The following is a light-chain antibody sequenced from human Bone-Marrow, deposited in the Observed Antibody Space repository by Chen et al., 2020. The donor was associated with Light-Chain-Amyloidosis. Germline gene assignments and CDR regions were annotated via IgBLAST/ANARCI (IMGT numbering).Light chain of an antibody. Sequence: EIVLTQSPATLSLSPGERATLSCRASQSVSSYLAWYQQQPGQAPRLLIYGASNRAPGIPARFSGSGSGTDFTLTISSLDPEEFAVYYCRQRIPWPLTFGGGTKVEIK. V-gene: IGKV3-11*01. CDR1: QSVSSY. CDR3: RQRIPWPLT. CDR2: GAS. J-gene: IGKJ4*01.